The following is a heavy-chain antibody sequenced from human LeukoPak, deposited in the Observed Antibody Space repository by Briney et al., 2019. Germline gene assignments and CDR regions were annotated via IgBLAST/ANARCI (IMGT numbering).Heavy chain of an antibody. J-gene: IGHJ6*02. D-gene: IGHD3-10*01. CDR3: AKGPYYYGSGSYSPNYYYAMDV. Sequence: QPGGSLRLSCAASGFTFSSYAMSWVRQAPGKGLEWVSSISDTGGTTYYADSVKGRFTISRDNSKNTLYMQMNSLRAADTAVYYCAKGPYYYGSGSYSPNYYYAMDVWGQGTTVTVSS. CDR2: ISDTGGTT. CDR1: GFTFSSYA. V-gene: IGHV3-23*01.